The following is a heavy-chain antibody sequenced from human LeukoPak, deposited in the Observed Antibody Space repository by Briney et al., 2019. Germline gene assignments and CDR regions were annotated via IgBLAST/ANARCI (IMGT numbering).Heavy chain of an antibody. Sequence: SETLSLTRTVSSGSIRSYYWGWVRQPPGKGLEWIGRIYTTGTTQYNPSLKSRVTMSVDTSANQFSLNLRSVTAADTAVYYCGRQGYTASHYFLDYWSQGTLVAVS. V-gene: IGHV4-4*07. J-gene: IGHJ4*02. D-gene: IGHD2-2*02. CDR3: GRQGYTASHYFLDY. CDR2: IYTTGTT. CDR1: SGSIRSYY.